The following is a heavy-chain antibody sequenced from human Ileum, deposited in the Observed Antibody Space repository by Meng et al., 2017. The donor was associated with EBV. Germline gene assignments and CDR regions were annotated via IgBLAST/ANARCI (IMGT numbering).Heavy chain of an antibody. CDR2: IYGQGDK. CDR1: GFSLSTSGVG. CDR3: ALRPRQLLRGWFNS. V-gene: IGHV2-5*01. J-gene: IGHJ5*01. Sequence: QTTLKEHAPPVGNPTQTLTLTCTFPGFSLSTSGVGVGWIRQPPGKALEWLAMIYGQGDKHYSPSLTSRLTITKDTSKNQVVLTMTNMDSVDTATYYCALRPRQLLRGWFNSWGQGALVTVSS. D-gene: IGHD6-13*01.